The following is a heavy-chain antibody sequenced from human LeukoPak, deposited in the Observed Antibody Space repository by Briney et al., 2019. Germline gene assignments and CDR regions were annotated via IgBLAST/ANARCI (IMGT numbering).Heavy chain of an antibody. CDR1: GGSISSYY. CDR2: IYYSGST. D-gene: IGHD4-17*01. CDR3: ARVGERGTHYGDLYYFDY. J-gene: IGHJ4*02. V-gene: IGHV4-59*01. Sequence: ASETLSLTCTVSGGSISSYYWSWIRQPPGKGLEWIGYIYYSGSTNYNPSLKSRVTISVDTSKNQFSLKLSSVTAADTAVYYCARVGERGTHYGDLYYFDYWGQGTLVTVSS.